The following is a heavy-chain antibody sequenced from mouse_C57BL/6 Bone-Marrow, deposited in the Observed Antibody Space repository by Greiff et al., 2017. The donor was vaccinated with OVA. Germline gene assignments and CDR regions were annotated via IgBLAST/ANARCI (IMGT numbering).Heavy chain of an antibody. CDR1: GYTFTSYW. CDR2: IDPSDSET. J-gene: IGHJ4*01. Sequence: VQLQQPGAELVRPGSLVKLSCKASGYTFTSYWMHWVKQRPIQGLEWIGNIDPSDSETHYNQKFKDKATLTVDKSSSTAYMQLSSLTSEDSAVYYCSRQPLWDWVPLDYWGQGTSVTVSS. CDR3: SRQPLWDWVPLDY. D-gene: IGHD4-1*01. V-gene: IGHV1-52*01.